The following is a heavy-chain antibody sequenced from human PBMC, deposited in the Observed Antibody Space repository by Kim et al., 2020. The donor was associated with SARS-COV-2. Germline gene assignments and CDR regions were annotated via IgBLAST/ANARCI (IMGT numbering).Heavy chain of an antibody. J-gene: IGHJ6*02. CDR3: ARRTENRLLTYYYFYYGMDV. CDR1: GFTFSSYE. D-gene: IGHD1-26*01. CDR2: ISSSGNSI. V-gene: IGHV3-48*03. Sequence: GGSLRLSCAPSGFTFSSYEMNWVRQAPGKGLEWVSYISSSGNSIYYEDSVKGRFTISRDNTKNSLYLQMNSLRAEDTAVYYCARRTENRLLTYYYFYYGMDVWGQGTTVTVSS.